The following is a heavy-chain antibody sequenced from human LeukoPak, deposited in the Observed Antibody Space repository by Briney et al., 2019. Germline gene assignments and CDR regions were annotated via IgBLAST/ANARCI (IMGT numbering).Heavy chain of an antibody. CDR3: ARAIKYYYDSSGYYPDDAFDI. J-gene: IGHJ3*02. CDR2: IIPIFGTA. Sequence: SVKVSCKASGYTFTSYGISWVRQAPGQGLEWMGGIIPIFGTANYAQKFQGRVTITADESTSTAYMELSSLRSEDTAVYYCARAIKYYYDSSGYYPDDAFDIWGQGTMVTVSS. D-gene: IGHD3-22*01. CDR1: GYTFTSYG. V-gene: IGHV1-69*13.